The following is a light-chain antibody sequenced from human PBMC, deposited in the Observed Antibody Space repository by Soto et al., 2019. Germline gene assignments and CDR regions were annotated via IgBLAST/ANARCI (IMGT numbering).Light chain of an antibody. CDR2: KAS. CDR3: QQYNSYCVA. V-gene: IGKV1-5*03. Sequence: DIQMTQSPSTLSASVGDIVTITCRASQSISSWLAWYQQKPGKAPKLLIYKASSLESGVPSRFSGSGSGTEFTLTISSLQPDDFATYYCQQYNSYCVAFGQGTRWIS. J-gene: IGKJ1*01. CDR1: QSISSW.